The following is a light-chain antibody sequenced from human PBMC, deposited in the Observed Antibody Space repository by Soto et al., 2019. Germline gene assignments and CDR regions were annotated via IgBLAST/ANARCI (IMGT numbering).Light chain of an antibody. V-gene: IGKV1-6*01. Sequence: AVQMTQSPSSLSASVGDRVTITCRASQGIRNDLGWYQQKPGKAPKLLIYAASSLQSGVPSRVSGSGSGTDFTLTISSLQPEDFATYYCLQDYNYPWTFGQGTKVDIK. J-gene: IGKJ1*01. CDR3: LQDYNYPWT. CDR1: QGIRND. CDR2: AAS.